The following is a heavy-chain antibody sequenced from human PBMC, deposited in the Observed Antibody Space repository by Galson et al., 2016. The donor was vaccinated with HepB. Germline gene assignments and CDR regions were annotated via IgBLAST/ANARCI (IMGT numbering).Heavy chain of an antibody. D-gene: IGHD6-19*01. CDR1: GGSISSSSHY. CDR2: IYYSGNT. J-gene: IGHJ6*03. Sequence: TLSLTCTVSGGSISSSSHYWAWIRQPPGRGLEWIGTIYYSGNTYHNPSLKSRLSISVDKSKNQFSLRLSSVTAADTAVYFCARQSKYRSGWYEAWYYYNMDDWGQGTTVTVSS. V-gene: IGHV4-39*01. CDR3: ARQSKYRSGWYEAWYYYNMDD.